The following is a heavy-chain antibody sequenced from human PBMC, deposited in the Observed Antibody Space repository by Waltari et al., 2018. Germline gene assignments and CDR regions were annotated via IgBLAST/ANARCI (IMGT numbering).Heavy chain of an antibody. CDR2: ISYSGIT. Sequence: QLQLQESGPGLVKPSETLSLTCTASGGSISSNCPYWGWILQPPGKGLEWIGSISYSGITYYNTSLMSRVTISVDTSKNQFSLKLTSVIAAETAVFYCARFSKSANWIDPWGQGTLVTVSS. CDR1: GGSISSNCPY. CDR3: ARFSKSANWIDP. D-gene: IGHD3-3*02. V-gene: IGHV4-39*01. J-gene: IGHJ5*02.